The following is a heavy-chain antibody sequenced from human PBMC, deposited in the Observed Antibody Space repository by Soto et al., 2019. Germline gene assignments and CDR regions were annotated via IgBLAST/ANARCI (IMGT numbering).Heavy chain of an antibody. CDR1: GYSIRSGYY. D-gene: IGHD2-15*01. CDR3: ARGGIAVLVDVPHWFDP. J-gene: IGHJ5*02. Sequence: LSLTCAVSGYSIRSGYYWGWIRQPPGKGLDWIGSIYHSGSTYYNPSLKSRVTISVDTSKNQFSLKLTSVTAADTAVYYCARGGIAVLVDVPHWFDPWGQGTLVTVSS. V-gene: IGHV4-38-2*01. CDR2: IYHSGST.